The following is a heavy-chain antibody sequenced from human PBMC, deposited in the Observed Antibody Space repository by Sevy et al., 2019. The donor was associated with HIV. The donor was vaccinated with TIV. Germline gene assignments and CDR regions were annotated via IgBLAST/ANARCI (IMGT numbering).Heavy chain of an antibody. V-gene: IGHV3-23*01. Sequence: GGSLRLSCAASGFTFNNYALTWVRQAPGKALEWVSTISGSGARTDYADSVRGRFTISRDNSKNTLYLQMSSLRAEDTATYFCAKNLLTTVTTDDAFDIWGQGTVVTVSS. D-gene: IGHD4-4*01. CDR3: AKNLLTTVTTDDAFDI. J-gene: IGHJ3*02. CDR1: GFTFNNYA. CDR2: ISGSGART.